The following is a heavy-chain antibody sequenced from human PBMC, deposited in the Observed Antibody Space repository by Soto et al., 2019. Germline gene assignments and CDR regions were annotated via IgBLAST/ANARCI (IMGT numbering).Heavy chain of an antibody. Sequence: SETLSLTCSVSGGSMSEYFWSWIRQSPGKGLEWIGYIYYLGSTDYNPSLKSRVTISVDTSKRKLSVTLTSVTAADTAVYYCERGGYDGSGSPYPDYWGPGTQVTVSS. CDR2: IYYLGST. J-gene: IGHJ4*02. CDR1: GGSMSEYF. V-gene: IGHV4-59*01. D-gene: IGHD3-10*01. CDR3: ERGGYDGSGSPYPDY.